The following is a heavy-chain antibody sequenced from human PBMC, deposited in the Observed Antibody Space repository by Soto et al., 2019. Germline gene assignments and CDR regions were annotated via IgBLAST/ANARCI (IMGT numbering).Heavy chain of an antibody. CDR3: ARESGGYDSSTRYGLDV. CDR2: IYYSGST. D-gene: IGHD6-25*01. J-gene: IGHJ6*02. CDR1: GGSISSVGHY. V-gene: IGHV4-31*03. Sequence: QVQLQESGPGLVKPSQTLYLTCSVSGGSISSVGHYWTWIRQQPGKGLEWIGYIYYSGSTDYNPSLKSRVTISVDRSKNQFSLNLSSVTAADTAIYYCARESGGYDSSTRYGLDVWGQGTTVTVSS.